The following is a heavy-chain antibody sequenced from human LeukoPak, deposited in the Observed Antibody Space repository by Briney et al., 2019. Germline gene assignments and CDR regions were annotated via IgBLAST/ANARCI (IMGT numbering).Heavy chain of an antibody. V-gene: IGHV3-48*02. Sequence: PGGSLRLSCAASGFTFSSYSMNWVRQAPGKGLEWVSYISSISSTIYYADSVKGRFTISRDNAKNSLYLQMNSLRDEDTAVYYCARGSGKDSSGYYFLYYYYGMDVWGQGTTVTVSS. J-gene: IGHJ6*02. CDR1: GFTFSSYS. D-gene: IGHD3-22*01. CDR2: ISSISSTI. CDR3: ARGSGKDSSGYYFLYYYYGMDV.